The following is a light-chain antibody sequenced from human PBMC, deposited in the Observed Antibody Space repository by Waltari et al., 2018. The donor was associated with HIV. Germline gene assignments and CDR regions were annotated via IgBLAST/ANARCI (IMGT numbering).Light chain of an antibody. CDR2: STN. CDR3: VLYMGSGISV. V-gene: IGLV8-61*01. J-gene: IGLJ3*02. CDR1: SGPVSTSYY. Sequence: QTVVTQEPSFSVSPGGTVTLTCGLSSGPVSTSYYPSWYHQTPVQAPRTLIYSTNTRSSGVPDRFSGSILGNKAALTITGAQADDESDYYCVLYMGSGISVFGGGTKLTVL.